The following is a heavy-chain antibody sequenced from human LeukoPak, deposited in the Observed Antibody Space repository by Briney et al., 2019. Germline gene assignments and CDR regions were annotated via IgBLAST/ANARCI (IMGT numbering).Heavy chain of an antibody. D-gene: IGHD4-17*01. J-gene: IGHJ4*02. CDR1: GGSISRYY. V-gene: IGHV4-59*08. CDR3: ARGGNYGDYDGYFDY. CDR2: IYYSGRT. Sequence: SETLSLTCTVSGGSISRYYWSWIRQPPGKGLEWIGYIYYSGRTNYNPSLKCRVTISVDTSKNQFSLKLSSVTAADTAVYYCARGGNYGDYDGYFDYWGQGTLVTVSS.